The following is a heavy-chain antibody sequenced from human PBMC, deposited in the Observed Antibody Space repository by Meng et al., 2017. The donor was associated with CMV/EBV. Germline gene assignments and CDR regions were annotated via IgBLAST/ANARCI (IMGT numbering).Heavy chain of an antibody. CDR3: AREWRRRRYDGNYNVPDGFDI. CDR2: INPNSGGT. V-gene: IGHV1-2*02. CDR1: GYTFTGHY. Sequence: VKVSCKASGYTFTGHYLHWVRQAPGQGREWMGWINPNSGGTYYAQKFQGRAIMTRDTSTRTAYMDLSRLRSDDTALYYCAREWRRRRYDGNYNVPDGFDIWGQGTMVTVSS. D-gene: IGHD1-26*01. J-gene: IGHJ3*02.